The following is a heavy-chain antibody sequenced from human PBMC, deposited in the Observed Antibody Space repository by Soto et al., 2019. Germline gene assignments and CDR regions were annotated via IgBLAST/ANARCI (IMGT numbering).Heavy chain of an antibody. J-gene: IGHJ5*02. D-gene: IGHD3-22*01. Sequence: SVKVSCKASGGTFSSYAISWVRQAPGQGLEWMGGIIPIFGTASYAQKFQGRVTITADKSTSTAYMELSSLRSEDTAVYYCACYYDSSGYPITYNWFDPWGQGTLVTVSS. CDR2: IIPIFGTA. CDR3: ACYYDSSGYPITYNWFDP. V-gene: IGHV1-69*06. CDR1: GGTFSSYA.